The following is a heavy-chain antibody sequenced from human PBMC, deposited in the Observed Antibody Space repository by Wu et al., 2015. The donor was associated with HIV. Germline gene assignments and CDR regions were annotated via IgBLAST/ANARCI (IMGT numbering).Heavy chain of an antibody. CDR3: ARCLAHYCSGGSCYSEESLEWFDP. J-gene: IGHJ5*02. CDR2: IIPIFGTA. D-gene: IGHD2-15*01. CDR1: GGTFSSYA. V-gene: IGHV1-69*13. Sequence: QVQLVQSGAEVKKPGSSVKVSCKASGGTFSSYAISWVRQAPGQGLEWMGRIIPIFGTANYAQKFQGRVTITADESTSTAYMELSSLRSEDTAVYYCARCLAHYCSGGSCYSEESLEWFDPWGQGNPGSPSPQ.